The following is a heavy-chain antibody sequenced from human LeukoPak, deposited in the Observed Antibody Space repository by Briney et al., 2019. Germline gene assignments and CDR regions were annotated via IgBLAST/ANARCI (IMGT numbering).Heavy chain of an antibody. V-gene: IGHV4-4*07. CDR2: IQTSGST. CDR1: GGSISSYY. Sequence: SETLSLTCTVSGGSISSYYWSWMRQPAGKGLEWIGRIQTSGSTNYNPSLKSRVTMSVDTSRNQFSLKLSSVSAADTAVYYCARDYSDTFAYGPFDYWGQGTLVTVSS. J-gene: IGHJ4*02. D-gene: IGHD3-22*01. CDR3: ARDYSDTFAYGPFDY.